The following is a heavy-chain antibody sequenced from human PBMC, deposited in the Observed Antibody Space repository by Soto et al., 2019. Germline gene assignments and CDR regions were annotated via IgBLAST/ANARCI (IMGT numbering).Heavy chain of an antibody. D-gene: IGHD3-10*01. J-gene: IGHJ5*02. V-gene: IGHV3-23*01. CDR2: ISGSGGST. CDR1: GFTFSSYA. CDR3: AKRDPAYAILTMPNNWFDP. Sequence: EVQLLESGGGLVQPGGSLRLSCAASGFTFSSYAMSWVRQAPGKGLEWVSAISGSGGSTYYADSVKGRFTISRDNSKNTLYLKRTSLRAKNTAVYYGAKRDPAYAILTMPNNWFDPWGQGTLVTVSS.